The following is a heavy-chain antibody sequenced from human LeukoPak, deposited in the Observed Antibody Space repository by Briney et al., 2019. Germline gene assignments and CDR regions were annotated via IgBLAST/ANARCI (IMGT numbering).Heavy chain of an antibody. CDR2: ILTNGNT. Sequence: SETLSLTCTVSGGSINGYFWSWMRQPAGKGLEWIGRILTNGNTDYNPSLNSRVTMSMDTSRNQFSLKLRSVSAADTAVYYCARSARVEPGTGYYFDSWGGGTLVTVSS. CDR1: GGSINGYF. V-gene: IGHV4-4*07. D-gene: IGHD2-15*01. J-gene: IGHJ4*02. CDR3: ARSARVEPGTGYYFDS.